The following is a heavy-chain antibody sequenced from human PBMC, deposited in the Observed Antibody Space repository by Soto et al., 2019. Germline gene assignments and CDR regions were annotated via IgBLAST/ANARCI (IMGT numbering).Heavy chain of an antibody. D-gene: IGHD3-3*01. V-gene: IGHV3-30-3*01. CDR3: ARDYRIEYDFWSGYYRGLFDY. CDR2: ISYDGSNK. CDR1: GFTFSSYA. J-gene: IGHJ4*02. Sequence: QVQLVESGGGVVQPGRSLRLSCAASGFTFSSYAMHWVRQAPGKGLEWVAVISYDGSNKYYADSVKGRFTISRDNSKNPLYLQMNRLRAEDTAVYYCARDYRIEYDFWSGYYRGLFDYWGQGTLVTVSS.